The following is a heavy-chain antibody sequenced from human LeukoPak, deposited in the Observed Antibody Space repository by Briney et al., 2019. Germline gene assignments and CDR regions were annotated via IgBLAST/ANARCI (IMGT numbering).Heavy chain of an antibody. CDR1: GFTFSDHY. V-gene: IGHV3-11*01. J-gene: IGHJ6*02. CDR2: ISSSGRTI. CDR3: VKDVGRNYYYGMDV. Sequence: PGGSLRLSCAASGFTFSDHYMSWIRQSPGKGLEYISYISSSGRTIYYADSVQGRFTISRDNAKNSLYLQMNSLRAEDTALYYCVKDVGRNYYYGMDVWGQGTTVTVSS.